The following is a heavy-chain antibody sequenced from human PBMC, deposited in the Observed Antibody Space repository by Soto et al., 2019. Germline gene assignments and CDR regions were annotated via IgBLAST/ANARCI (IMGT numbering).Heavy chain of an antibody. D-gene: IGHD2-15*01. J-gene: IGHJ6*01. Sequence: SETLSLTCSVSGYSVSSSDYYWAWIRQPPGKGLEWIGSMFYSGLTYYNPSLKSRVTLSVDTSKNQFSVRLNSVTAADTAVYYCAPLSVSLSGPSGRQVWGQVNTVTVS. CDR2: MFYSGLT. CDR1: GYSVSSSDYY. V-gene: IGHV4-39*01. CDR3: APLSVSLSGPSGRQV.